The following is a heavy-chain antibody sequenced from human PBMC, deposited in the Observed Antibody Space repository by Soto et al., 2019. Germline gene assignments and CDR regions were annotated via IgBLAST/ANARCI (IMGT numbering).Heavy chain of an antibody. D-gene: IGHD1-26*01. CDR3: ARIIVGALFRGFDI. V-gene: IGHV4-4*02. J-gene: IGHJ3*02. Sequence: SETLSLTCAASGGSISSSNWWSWVRQPPGKGLEWIGEIYHSGSTNYNPSLKSRVTISVDKSKNQFSLKLSSVTAADTAVYYCARIIVGALFRGFDIWGQGTMVAVSS. CDR1: GGSISSSNW. CDR2: IYHSGST.